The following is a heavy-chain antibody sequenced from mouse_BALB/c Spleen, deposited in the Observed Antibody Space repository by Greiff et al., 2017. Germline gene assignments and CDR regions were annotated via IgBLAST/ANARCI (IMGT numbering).Heavy chain of an antibody. CDR1: GFTFSSYA. CDR2: ISSGGSYT. V-gene: IGHV5-9-4*01. J-gene: IGHJ1*01. Sequence: EVQLVESGGGLVKPGGSLKLSCAASGFTFSSYAMSWVRQSPEKRLEWVAEISSGGSYTYYPDTVTGRFTISRDNAKNTLYLEMSSLRSEDTAMYYCARYGWYFDVWGAGTTVTVSS. D-gene: IGHD2-12*01. CDR3: ARYGWYFDV.